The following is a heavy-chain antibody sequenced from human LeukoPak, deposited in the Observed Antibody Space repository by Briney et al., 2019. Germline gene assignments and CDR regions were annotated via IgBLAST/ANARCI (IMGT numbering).Heavy chain of an antibody. CDR3: AKDLSEEVGAIHWYYFDY. J-gene: IGHJ4*02. CDR1: GFTFSNAW. D-gene: IGHD1-26*01. Sequence: GGSLRLSCAASGFTFSNAWMSWVRQAPGKGLEWVGRIKSKTDGGTTDYAAPVKGRFTISRDDSKNTLYLQMNSLRAEDTAVYYCAKDLSEEVGAIHWYYFDYWGQGTLVTVSS. CDR2: IKSKTDGGTT. V-gene: IGHV3-15*01.